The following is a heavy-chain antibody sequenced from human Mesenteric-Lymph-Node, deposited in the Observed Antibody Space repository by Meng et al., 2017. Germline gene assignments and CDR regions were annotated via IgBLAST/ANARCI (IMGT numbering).Heavy chain of an antibody. CDR3: ARGLRGPDY. Sequence: GESLKISCVVSGFTFSSYWMHWVRQAPGKGLVWVSRVNNDGTDAVYADSVRGRFTISRGNAENTLYLQMNSLRAEDTAVYFCARGLRGPDYWGQGTLVTVSS. D-gene: IGHD2-21*01. J-gene: IGHJ4*02. V-gene: IGHV3-74*01. CDR2: VNNDGTDA. CDR1: GFTFSSYW.